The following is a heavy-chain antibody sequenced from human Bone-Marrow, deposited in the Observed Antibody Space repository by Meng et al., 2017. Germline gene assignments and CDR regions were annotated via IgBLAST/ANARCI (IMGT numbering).Heavy chain of an antibody. V-gene: IGHV4-31*03. CDR1: GGSIRSRNHY. J-gene: IGHJ5*02. CDR2: IFYTGSA. D-gene: IGHD3-9*01. CDR3: ARDRHYDVSTGYGWFDP. Sequence: QGQLQESGPGLVKPSPTVSLTCTVSGGSIRSRNHYWSWVRQYPGKGLEWIGSIFYTGSAYYNPSLKSRIYISIDTSKNQFSLKLNSVTAADTAVYYCARDRHYDVSTGYGWFDPWGQGTLVTVSS.